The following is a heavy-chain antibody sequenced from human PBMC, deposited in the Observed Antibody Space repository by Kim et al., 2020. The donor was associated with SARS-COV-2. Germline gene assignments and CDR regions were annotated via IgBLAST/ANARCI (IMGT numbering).Heavy chain of an antibody. J-gene: IGHJ6*02. Sequence: GGSLRLSCAASGFTFSSYSMNWVRQAPGKGLEWVSYISSSSSTIYYADSVKGRFTISRDNAKNSLYLQMNSLRAEDTAVYYCAILPGLLWFGELTYGMDVWGQGTTVTVSS. CDR2: ISSSSSTI. D-gene: IGHD3-10*01. CDR3: AILPGLLWFGELTYGMDV. CDR1: GFTFSSYS. V-gene: IGHV3-48*04.